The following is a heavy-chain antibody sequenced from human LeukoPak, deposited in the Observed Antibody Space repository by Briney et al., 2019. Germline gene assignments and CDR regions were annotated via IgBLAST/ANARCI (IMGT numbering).Heavy chain of an antibody. CDR2: IYGSGST. J-gene: IGHJ5*02. CDR1: GGSIRSY. CDR3: ARDSGTTGEVKFDP. V-gene: IGHV4-4*07. Sequence: SETLSLTCTVSGGSIRSYWSWIRQPGGKGLGWIGRIYGSGSTDYNPSLKSRVTMSIDTSKNQFSLNLISVTAADTAVYYCARDSGTTGEVKFDPWGQGTLVTVSS. D-gene: IGHD3-10*01.